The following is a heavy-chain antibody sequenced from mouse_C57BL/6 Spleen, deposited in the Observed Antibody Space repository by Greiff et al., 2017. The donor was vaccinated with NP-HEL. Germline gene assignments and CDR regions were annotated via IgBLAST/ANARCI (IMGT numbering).Heavy chain of an antibody. D-gene: IGHD1-1*01. CDR2: INPNNGGT. CDR3: AREGTVRAMDY. J-gene: IGHJ4*01. Sequence: EVQLQQSGPELVKPGASVKMSCKASGYTFTDYNMHWVKQRHGKSLEWIGYINPNNGGTRYNQKFKGKATLTVNKSSSTAYMELRSLTSEDSAVYYCAREGTVRAMDYWGQGTSVTVSS. CDR1: GYTFTDYN. V-gene: IGHV1-22*01.